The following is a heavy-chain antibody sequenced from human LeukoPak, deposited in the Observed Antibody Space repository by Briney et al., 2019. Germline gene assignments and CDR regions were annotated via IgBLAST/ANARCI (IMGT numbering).Heavy chain of an antibody. Sequence: GGSLRLSCAASGFTFSSYSMTWVRQAPGKGLEWVSSISSSSSYIYYADSVKGRFTISRDNSKNTLYLQMNSLRAEDTAVYYCAKERGYSSGPPDYWGQGTLVTVSS. CDR1: GFTFSSYS. CDR2: ISSSSSYI. J-gene: IGHJ4*02. D-gene: IGHD6-19*01. V-gene: IGHV3-21*04. CDR3: AKERGYSSGPPDY.